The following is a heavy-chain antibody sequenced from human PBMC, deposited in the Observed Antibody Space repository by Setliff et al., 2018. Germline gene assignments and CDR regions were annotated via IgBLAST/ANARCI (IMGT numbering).Heavy chain of an antibody. CDR3: ARVKIAILPAAIDY. CDR2: IYHSGST. V-gene: IGHV4-4*02. CDR1: GGSISSSNW. J-gene: IGHJ4*02. Sequence: SETLSLTCAVSGGSISSSNWWSWVRQPPGKGLEWIGEIYHSGSTNYNPSLKSRVTISVDTSKNQFSLRLNSATAADTAVYYCARVKIAILPAAIDYWGQGTLVTVSS. D-gene: IGHD2-2*01.